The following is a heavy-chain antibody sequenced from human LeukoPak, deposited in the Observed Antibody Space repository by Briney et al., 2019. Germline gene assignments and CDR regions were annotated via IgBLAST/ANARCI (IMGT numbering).Heavy chain of an antibody. J-gene: IGHJ4*02. Sequence: ASETLSLTCTASGGSISSSSYYWGWIRQPPGKGLEWIGSIYYSGSTYYNPSLKSRVTISVDTSKNQFSLKLSSVTAADTAVYYCARDRGEKRWLQWYFDYWGQGTLVTVSS. D-gene: IGHD5-24*01. CDR1: GGSISSSSYY. CDR3: ARDRGEKRWLQWYFDY. CDR2: IYYSGST. V-gene: IGHV4-39*07.